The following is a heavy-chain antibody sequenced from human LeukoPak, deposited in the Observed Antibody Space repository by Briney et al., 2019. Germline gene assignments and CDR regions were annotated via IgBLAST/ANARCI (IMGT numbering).Heavy chain of an antibody. V-gene: IGHV3-7*03. Sequence: GGSLRLSCAASGFIFRNYWMSWVRQGPGEGPEWVANINQGGSEKYYVDSVKGRFTNSRDNAKNSLDLQMNSLRVEDTAIYYCARLAVPPGNRGWYYEQWGQGTLVTVSS. CDR2: INQGGSEK. CDR3: ARLAVPPGNRGWYYEQ. J-gene: IGHJ4*02. CDR1: GFIFRNYW. D-gene: IGHD2-2*01.